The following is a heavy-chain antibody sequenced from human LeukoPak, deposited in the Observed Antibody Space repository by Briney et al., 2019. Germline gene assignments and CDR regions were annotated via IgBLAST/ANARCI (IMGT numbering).Heavy chain of an antibody. Sequence: PSETLSLTCAVYGGSFSGYYWSWIRQPPGKGLEWIGEINRSGSTNYNPSLKSRVTISVDTSKNQFSLKLSSVTAADTAVYYCARDLFPRSPRDHMDVWGKGTTVTVSS. CDR2: INRSGST. D-gene: IGHD5-24*01. CDR1: GGSFSGYY. V-gene: IGHV4-34*01. CDR3: ARDLFPRSPRDHMDV. J-gene: IGHJ6*03.